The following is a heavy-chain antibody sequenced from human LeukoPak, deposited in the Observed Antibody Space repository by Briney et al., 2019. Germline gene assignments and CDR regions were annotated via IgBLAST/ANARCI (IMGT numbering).Heavy chain of an antibody. CDR3: AREYWELRGSDAFDI. CDR1: GGSISSSSYY. CDR2: IYYSGST. J-gene: IGHJ3*02. V-gene: IGHV4-39*07. D-gene: IGHD1-26*01. Sequence: SETLSLTCTVSGGSISSSSYYWGWIRQPPGKGLEWIGSIYYSGSTYYNPSLKSRVTISVDTSKNQFSLKLSSVTAADTAVYYCAREYWELRGSDAFDIWGQGTMVTVSS.